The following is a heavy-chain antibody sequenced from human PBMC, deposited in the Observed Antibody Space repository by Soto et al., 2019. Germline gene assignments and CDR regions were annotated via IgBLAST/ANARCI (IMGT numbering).Heavy chain of an antibody. CDR3: ARVLRYCSSTSCSLRGGMEV. Sequence: SETLSLTCAVYGGSFSAYYWSWIRQPPGKGLEWIGEINHSGSTNYNPSLKSRVTISVDTSKNQFSLKLSSVTAADTAVYYCARVLRYCSSTSCSLRGGMEVWGQGTTVT. CDR2: INHSGST. CDR1: GGSFSAYY. J-gene: IGHJ6*02. V-gene: IGHV4-34*01. D-gene: IGHD2-2*01.